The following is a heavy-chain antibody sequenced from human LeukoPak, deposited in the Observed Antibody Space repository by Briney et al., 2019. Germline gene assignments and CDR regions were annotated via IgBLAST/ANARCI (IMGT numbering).Heavy chain of an antibody. CDR2: ISTTSSYI. Sequence: GGSLRLSCAASGFTFSIHTMSWVRQAPGKGLEWVSCISTTSSYIYYADSVKGRFTISRDNPKNSLYLQMNSPRAEDTAVYFCVRHGNWAFDFWGQGTMVTVSS. V-gene: IGHV3-21*01. D-gene: IGHD1-1*01. J-gene: IGHJ3*01. CDR1: GFTFSIHT. CDR3: VRHGNWAFDF.